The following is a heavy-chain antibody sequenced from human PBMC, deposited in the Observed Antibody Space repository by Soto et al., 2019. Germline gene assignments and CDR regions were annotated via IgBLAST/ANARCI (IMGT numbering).Heavy chain of an antibody. Sequence: ASVKVSCKVSGYTLTELSMHWVRQAPGKGLEWMGGFDPEDGETIYAQKFQGRVTMTEDTSTETAYMELSSLRSEDTAVYYCAKVPRIAVAGTNDKWFDPWGQGTLLTVSS. V-gene: IGHV1-24*01. CDR3: AKVPRIAVAGTNDKWFDP. D-gene: IGHD6-19*01. CDR1: GYTLTELS. J-gene: IGHJ5*02. CDR2: FDPEDGET.